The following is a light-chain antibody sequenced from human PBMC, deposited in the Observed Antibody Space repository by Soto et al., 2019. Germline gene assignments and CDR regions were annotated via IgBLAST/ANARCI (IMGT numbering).Light chain of an antibody. V-gene: IGKV3-15*01. CDR3: QQYYSSPRT. CDR1: PSISIK. CDR2: GAS. Sequence: ERVMTGTPATLSVCPPERATLSCSTSPSISIKLAWYHQKPGQPPRLLFYGASTRATGLPARFSGSGSGTEFTLTISSLQAEDGAVYYCQQYYSSPRTFGQGTRLEIK. J-gene: IGKJ5*01.